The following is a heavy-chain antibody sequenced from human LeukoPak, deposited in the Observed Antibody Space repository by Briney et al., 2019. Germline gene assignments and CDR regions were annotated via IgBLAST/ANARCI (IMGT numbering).Heavy chain of an antibody. CDR2: ISSSGSTV. Sequence: GGSLRLSRAASGFTFSSYEMNWVRQAPGKGLEWVSYISSSGSTVYYADSVKGRFTISRDNAKNSLNLQMNSLRAEDTAVYYCARDFGNWNFDYWGQGTLVTVSS. J-gene: IGHJ4*02. D-gene: IGHD1-20*01. CDR3: ARDFGNWNFDY. V-gene: IGHV3-48*03. CDR1: GFTFSSYE.